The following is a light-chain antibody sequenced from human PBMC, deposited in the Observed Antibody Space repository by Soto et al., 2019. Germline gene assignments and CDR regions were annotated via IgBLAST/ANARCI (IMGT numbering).Light chain of an antibody. V-gene: IGLV2-14*01. CDR1: SSDVGAYNY. CDR2: DVS. Sequence: QSVLAQPASVSGSPGQPITISCTGTSSDVGAYNYVSWYQQHPGKAPKLMIYDVSNRPSGVSSRFSGSKSGNTASLTFSGLQAEDEADYYCSSYTTSSIYVFGTGTKVTVL. J-gene: IGLJ1*01. CDR3: SSYTTSSIYV.